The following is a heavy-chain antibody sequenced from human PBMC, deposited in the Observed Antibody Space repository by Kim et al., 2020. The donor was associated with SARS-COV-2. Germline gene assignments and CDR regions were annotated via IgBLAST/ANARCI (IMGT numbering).Heavy chain of an antibody. D-gene: IGHD3-3*01. Sequence: SETLSLTCTVSGGSISGYYWSWIRQPPGKGLEWIGYISYTGSTNYNPSLRSRVTISLDTSKKQFSLKLSSLTAADTAVYYCARDGRAGSGCYGWFDPWG. CDR2: ISYTGST. CDR3: ARDGRAGSGCYGWFDP. J-gene: IGHJ5*02. V-gene: IGHV4-59*01. CDR1: GGSISGYY.